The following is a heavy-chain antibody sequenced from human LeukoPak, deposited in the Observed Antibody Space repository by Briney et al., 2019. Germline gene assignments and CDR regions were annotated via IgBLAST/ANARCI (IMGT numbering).Heavy chain of an antibody. CDR2: INPNSGGT. V-gene: IGHV1-2*02. J-gene: IGHJ4*02. D-gene: IGHD1-26*01. Sequence: ASVKVSCKASGYTFTGYYMHWVRQAPGQGLEWMGWINPNSGGTNYAQKFQGRVTMTRDTSISTAYMELGRLRSDDTAVYYCATRQDYSGSYYFNYWGQGTLVTVSS. CDR1: GYTFTGYY. CDR3: ATRQDYSGSYYFNY.